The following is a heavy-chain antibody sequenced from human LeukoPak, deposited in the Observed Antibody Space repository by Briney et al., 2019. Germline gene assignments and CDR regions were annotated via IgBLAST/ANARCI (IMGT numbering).Heavy chain of an antibody. CDR2: IYKSGST. Sequence: MASETLSLTCTVSGGSIGWDYWSWIRQSAGKGLEWIGRIYKSGSTNYNPSFRSRVTMSVDTSKNQFSLSVTSVTAADTAVYYCAREEYFQDSNGYPYYFHSWGQGSLVTVSS. CDR1: GGSIGWDY. CDR3: AREEYFQDSNGYPYYFHS. J-gene: IGHJ4*02. D-gene: IGHD3-22*01. V-gene: IGHV4-4*07.